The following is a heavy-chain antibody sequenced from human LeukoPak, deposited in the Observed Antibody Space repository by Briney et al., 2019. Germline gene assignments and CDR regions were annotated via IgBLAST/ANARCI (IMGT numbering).Heavy chain of an antibody. V-gene: IGHV4-34*01. Sequence: PSETLSLTCSVYGGSFSGYFWTYIRQPPGKGLEWIGEINHRGSTSYNPSPKSRVTISRDTSKNQFSLRLTSVTAADTAVYCCARGSIYYGDSSAYFDYWGQGSLVTVSS. D-gene: IGHD3-22*01. CDR3: ARGSIYYGDSSAYFDY. CDR2: INHRGST. CDR1: GGSFSGYF. J-gene: IGHJ4*02.